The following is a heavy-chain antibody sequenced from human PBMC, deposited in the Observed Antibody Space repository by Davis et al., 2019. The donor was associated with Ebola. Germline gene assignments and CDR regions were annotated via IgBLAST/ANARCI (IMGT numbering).Heavy chain of an antibody. V-gene: IGHV1-18*01. J-gene: IGHJ3*02. Sequence: ASVKVSCKASGYTFTSYGISWVRQAPGQGLEWMGWISAYNGNTNYAQKLQGRVTVTTDTSTSTAYMELRSLRSDDTAVYYCARGARVPAANDAFDIWGQGTMVTVSS. CDR1: GYTFTSYG. CDR3: ARGARVPAANDAFDI. CDR2: ISAYNGNT. D-gene: IGHD2-2*01.